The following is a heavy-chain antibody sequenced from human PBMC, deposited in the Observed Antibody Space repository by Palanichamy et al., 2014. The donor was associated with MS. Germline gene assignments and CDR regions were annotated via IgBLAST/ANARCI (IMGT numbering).Heavy chain of an antibody. Sequence: QVQLVQSGAAVKKPGASVKVSCKASGYSFTAYFIHWVRQAPGQGLEWLGWINPMSGATKYPQKFQGWVTMTSDTSISTAYMEVSRLRSDDTAVYYCARGINGYDPDYYYYMDVWGKGTTVTVSS. J-gene: IGHJ6*03. CDR2: INPMSGAT. CDR1: GYSFTAYF. D-gene: IGHD5-12*01. CDR3: ARGINGYDPDYYYYMDV. V-gene: IGHV1-2*04.